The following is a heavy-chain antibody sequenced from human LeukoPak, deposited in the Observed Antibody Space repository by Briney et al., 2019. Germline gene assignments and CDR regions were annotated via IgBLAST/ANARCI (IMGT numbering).Heavy chain of an antibody. CDR3: ARDRVKSIAARLTYYFDY. CDR2: IKQDGSEK. CDR1: GFTFSSYW. Sequence: PGGSLRLSCAASGFTFSSYWMSWVRQAPGKGLEWVANIKQDGSEKYYVDSVKGRSTISRDNAKNSLYLQMNSLRAEDTAVYYCARDRVKSIAARLTYYFDYWGQGTLVTVSS. J-gene: IGHJ4*02. V-gene: IGHV3-7*01. D-gene: IGHD6-6*01.